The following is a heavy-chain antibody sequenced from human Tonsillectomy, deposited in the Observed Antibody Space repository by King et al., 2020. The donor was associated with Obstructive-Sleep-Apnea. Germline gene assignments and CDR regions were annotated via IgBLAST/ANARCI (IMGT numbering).Heavy chain of an antibody. CDR1: GSTFTSYY. D-gene: IGHD3-3*01. Sequence: VQLVESGAEVKKPGASVKVSCKASGSTFTSYYMHWVRQAPGQGLEWMGIISPSSGTTSYAQKLQGRVTMTSDTSTSTVYMELGSLRPEDTAVYYCARDPGITIIGVDPPQGWFDPWGQGTLVTVTS. CDR2: ISPSSGTT. J-gene: IGHJ5*02. CDR3: ARDPGITIIGVDPPQGWFDP. V-gene: IGHV1-46*01.